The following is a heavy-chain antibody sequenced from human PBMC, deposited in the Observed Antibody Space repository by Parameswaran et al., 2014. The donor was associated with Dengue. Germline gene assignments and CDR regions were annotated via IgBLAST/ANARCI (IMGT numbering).Heavy chain of an antibody. V-gene: IGHV4-30-2*01. CDR3: ASRYCSSTSCPPHAFDI. Sequence: PGKGLEWIGYIYHSGSTYYNPSLKSRVTISVDRSKNQFSLKLSSVTAADTAVYYCASRYCSSTSCPPHAFDIWGQGTMVTVSS. J-gene: IGHJ3*02. D-gene: IGHD2-2*01. CDR2: IYHSGST.